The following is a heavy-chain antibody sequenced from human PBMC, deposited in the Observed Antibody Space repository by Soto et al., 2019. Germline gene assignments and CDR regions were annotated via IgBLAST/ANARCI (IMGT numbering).Heavy chain of an antibody. CDR1: GFTFSSYE. CDR3: ARGGKTGAAFDY. D-gene: IGHD7-27*01. V-gene: IGHV3-48*03. Sequence: EVQLVESGGGLVQPGGSLRLSCAASGFTFSSYEMNWVRQAPGKGLEWVSYISSSGSTIYYADSVKGRFTISRDNAKNSLYLQMNSPRAEDTAVYYCARGGKTGAAFDYWGQGTLVTVSS. CDR2: ISSSGSTI. J-gene: IGHJ4*02.